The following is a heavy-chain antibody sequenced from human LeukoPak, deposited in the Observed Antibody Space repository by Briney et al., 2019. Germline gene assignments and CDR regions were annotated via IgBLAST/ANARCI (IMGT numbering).Heavy chain of an antibody. J-gene: IGHJ4*02. Sequence: PGGSLRLSCTACGITFSSYPMTWVRQAPGKGLEWVSTITTEGVGTYYADSVKGRFAISRDNARSTLDLQMNSLRAEDTALYYGATRLGGEYWGQGTLVTVSS. CDR2: ITTEGVGT. D-gene: IGHD3-9*01. CDR3: ATRLGGEY. CDR1: GITFSSYP. V-gene: IGHV3-23*01.